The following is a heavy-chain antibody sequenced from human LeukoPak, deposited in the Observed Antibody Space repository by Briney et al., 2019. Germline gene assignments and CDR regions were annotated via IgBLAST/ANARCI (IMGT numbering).Heavy chain of an antibody. Sequence: PGGSLSLSCAASGFTFSSYAMSWVRQAPGKGLEWVSAISGSGGSKYCADSVKGRFTISRDNSKNTLYLQMNSLRAEDAAVYYCAKGKYQLHDDAFDIWGQGTMVTVSS. CDR3: AKGKYQLHDDAFDI. V-gene: IGHV3-23*01. D-gene: IGHD2-2*01. J-gene: IGHJ3*02. CDR1: GFTFSSYA. CDR2: ISGSGGSK.